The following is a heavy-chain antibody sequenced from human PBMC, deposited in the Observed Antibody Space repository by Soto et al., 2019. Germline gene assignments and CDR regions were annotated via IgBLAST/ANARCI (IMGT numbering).Heavy chain of an antibody. Sequence: QVQLQESGPGLLRPSETLSLTCAVSRGSVSSDLFDWSWIRQPPGKGLEWIGYIYNSRSTNYNTSLKRRVTMSLDTPNNQFFLKLTSVTAADTAVYYCAREKRAGNWFDSWGQGTLVTVSS. CDR1: RGSVSSDLFD. J-gene: IGHJ5*01. D-gene: IGHD3-10*01. CDR3: AREKRAGNWFDS. CDR2: IYNSRST. V-gene: IGHV4-61*01.